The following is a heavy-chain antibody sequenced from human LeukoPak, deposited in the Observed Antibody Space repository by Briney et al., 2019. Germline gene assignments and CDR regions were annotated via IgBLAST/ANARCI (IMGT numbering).Heavy chain of an antibody. D-gene: IGHD3-22*01. V-gene: IGHV3-21*04. J-gene: IGHJ4*02. CDR2: ISSSSSYI. Sequence: PGGSLRLSCAASGFTFSSYSMNWVRQAPGKGLEWVSSISSSSSYIYYADSVKGRFTISRDNAKNSLYLQMNSLRAEDTAVYYCAGRPRYYYDSSGYYRDYWGQGTLVTVSS. CDR3: AGRPRYYYDSSGYYRDY. CDR1: GFTFSSYS.